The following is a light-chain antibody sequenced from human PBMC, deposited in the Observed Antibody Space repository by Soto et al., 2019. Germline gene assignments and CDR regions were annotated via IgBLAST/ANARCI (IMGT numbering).Light chain of an antibody. CDR1: QSVGSL. V-gene: IGKV3-11*01. Sequence: EIVLTQSPATVSLSPGEGSTLSCRASQSVGSLLASYQQKPGQAPSLVIYDASNRATGIPARFSGSGSGTDFTLTISSLEPDDFAVYYCQQRSNWPITFGQGTRLEIK. J-gene: IGKJ5*01. CDR2: DAS. CDR3: QQRSNWPIT.